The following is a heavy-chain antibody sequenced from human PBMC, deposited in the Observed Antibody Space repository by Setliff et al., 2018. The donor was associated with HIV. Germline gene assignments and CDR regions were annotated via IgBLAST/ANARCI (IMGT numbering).Heavy chain of an antibody. CDR3: ARQNRYYYGSGSFHNWFDP. Sequence: ASVKVSCKASGGTFSSHAISWVRQAPGQGLGWMGGIIPILGIANYAQKFQGRVTITADKSTSTAYMELSSLRSEDTAVYYCARQNRYYYGSGSFHNWFDPWGQGTLVTVSS. J-gene: IGHJ5*02. CDR1: GGTFSSHA. V-gene: IGHV1-69*10. CDR2: IIPILGIA. D-gene: IGHD3-10*01.